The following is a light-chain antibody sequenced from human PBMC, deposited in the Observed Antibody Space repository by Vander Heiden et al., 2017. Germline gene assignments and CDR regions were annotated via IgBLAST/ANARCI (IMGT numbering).Light chain of an antibody. Sequence: IRMTQSPSSFSASTGDRATTTCRASQGISSYLAWYQQKPGKAPKLLIYAASTWQSGVPARFSGSGSGTDSTLTISCLQSEDFAAYYCQQYNSYPRVTFGPGTKVDIK. CDR3: QQYNSYPRVT. J-gene: IGKJ3*01. CDR2: AAS. V-gene: IGKV1-8*01. CDR1: QGISSY.